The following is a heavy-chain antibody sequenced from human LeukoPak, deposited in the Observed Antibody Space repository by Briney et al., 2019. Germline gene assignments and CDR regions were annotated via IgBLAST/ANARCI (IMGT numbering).Heavy chain of an antibody. CDR3: ARGGRVADPLNWFDP. D-gene: IGHD2-15*01. J-gene: IGHJ5*02. CDR1: GGSISSYY. CDR2: IYYSGST. Sequence: SETLSLTCTVSGGSISSYYWSWIRQPPGKGLEWIGYIYYSGSTNYNPSLKSRVTISVDTSKNQFSLKLSSVTAADTAVYYCARGGRVADPLNWFDPWGQGNLVTVSS. V-gene: IGHV4-59*01.